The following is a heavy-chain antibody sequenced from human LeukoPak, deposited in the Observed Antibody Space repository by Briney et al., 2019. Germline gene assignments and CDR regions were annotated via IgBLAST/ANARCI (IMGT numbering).Heavy chain of an antibody. CDR1: GGSISGSSYY. Sequence: PSETLSLTCTVSGGSISGSSYYWSWIRQHPGKGLEWIGYIYYSGSTYYNPSLKSRVTISVDTSKNQFSLKLSSVTAADTAVYYCARDPVVVVPAARNGDYYYYYGMDVWGQGTTVTVSS. D-gene: IGHD2-2*01. CDR3: ARDPVVVVPAARNGDYYYYYGMDV. J-gene: IGHJ6*02. V-gene: IGHV4-31*03. CDR2: IYYSGST.